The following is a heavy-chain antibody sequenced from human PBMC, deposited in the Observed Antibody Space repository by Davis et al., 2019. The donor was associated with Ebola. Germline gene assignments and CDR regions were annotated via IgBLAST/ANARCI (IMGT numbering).Heavy chain of an antibody. V-gene: IGHV5-51*01. J-gene: IGHJ4*02. CDR2: IYPGDSDT. D-gene: IGHD4-17*01. CDR1: GYSFTSYW. CDR3: ARHRPFGDYAIDY. Sequence: GESLKISCKGSGYSFTSYWIVWVRQMPGKGLEWMGMIYPGDSDTKYSPSFQGQVTMSADKSITTAYLQWSSLKASDTAMYYCARHRPFGDYAIDYWGQGTLVTVSS.